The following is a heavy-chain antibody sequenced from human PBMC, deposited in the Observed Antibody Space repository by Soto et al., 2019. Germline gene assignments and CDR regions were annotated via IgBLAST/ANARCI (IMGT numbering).Heavy chain of an antibody. CDR2: IIPIFGIA. CDR3: AREDRDRETGLVPAAIDGMDV. D-gene: IGHD2-2*01. Sequence: QVQLVQSGAEVKKPGSSVKVSCKASGGTFSRYSITWVRQAPGHGLEWMGRIIPIFGIASYAQKFQGRGTINPDEATSTAYMELSSLRSDDTAVDYCAREDRDRETGLVPAAIDGMDVWGQGTTVTFSS. J-gene: IGHJ6*02. CDR1: GGTFSRYS. V-gene: IGHV1-69*08.